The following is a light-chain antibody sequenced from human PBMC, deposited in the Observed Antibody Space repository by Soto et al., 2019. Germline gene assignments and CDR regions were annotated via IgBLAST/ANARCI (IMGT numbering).Light chain of an antibody. Sequence: QSALTQPRSVSGSPGQSGTISCTGTSSDVGGYNYVSWYQQHPGKAPKLMIYDVSKRPSGVPDRFSGSKSGNTASRTISGLQAEDEADYYCCSYAGSYTLVFGGGTKLTVL. CDR3: CSYAGSYTLV. CDR1: SSDVGGYNY. CDR2: DVS. V-gene: IGLV2-11*01. J-gene: IGLJ2*01.